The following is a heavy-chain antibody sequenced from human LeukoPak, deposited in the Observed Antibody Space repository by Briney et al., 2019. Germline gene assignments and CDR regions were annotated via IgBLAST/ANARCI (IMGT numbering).Heavy chain of an antibody. D-gene: IGHD3/OR15-3a*01. Sequence: GGSLRLSCAASGFTFSSYAMSWVRQAPGKGLEWVSAISGSGGSTYYADSVKGRFTISRDNSENTLYLQMNSLRAEDTAVYYCAKDRTGTFWFDPWGQGTLVTVSS. J-gene: IGHJ5*02. CDR3: AKDRTGTFWFDP. CDR1: GFTFSSYA. V-gene: IGHV3-23*01. CDR2: ISGSGGST.